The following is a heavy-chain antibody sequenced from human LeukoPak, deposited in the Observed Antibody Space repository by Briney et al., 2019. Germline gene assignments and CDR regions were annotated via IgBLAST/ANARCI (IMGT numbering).Heavy chain of an antibody. CDR2: IKEDGTET. D-gene: IGHD3-16*01. J-gene: IGHJ4*02. Sequence: GGSLRLSCAASGFIFSSYWMSWVRQAPGKGLEWVASIKEDGTETYYVDSVKGRFTISRDNAKNSLYLQMNSLRAEDTAVYYCAKTPVWGSWFRIDYWGQGTLVTVSS. CDR1: GFIFSSYW. V-gene: IGHV3-7*03. CDR3: AKTPVWGSWFRIDY.